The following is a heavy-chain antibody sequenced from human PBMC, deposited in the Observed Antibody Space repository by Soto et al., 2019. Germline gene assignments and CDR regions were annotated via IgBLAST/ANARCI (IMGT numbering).Heavy chain of an antibody. CDR3: ARGGRYASSLDY. Sequence: EVHLVESGGALVQPGGSLRLSCVTSGFTFSSYDLHWVRQLPGKGLEWVSAIGPAADTYYLGSVKGRFTIPRDNAKNSFYLQMNSLRAEDTAVYFCARGGRYASSLDYWGQGTLVTVSS. CDR1: GFTFSSYD. D-gene: IGHD3-16*01. V-gene: IGHV3-13*01. CDR2: IGPAADT. J-gene: IGHJ4*02.